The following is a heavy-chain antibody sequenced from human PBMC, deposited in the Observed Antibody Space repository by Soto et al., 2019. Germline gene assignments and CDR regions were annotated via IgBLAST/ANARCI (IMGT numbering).Heavy chain of an antibody. CDR2: IWYDGSNK. Sequence: ESGGGVVQPGRSLRLSCAASGFTFSSYGMHWVRQAPGKGLEWVAVIWYDGSNKYYADSVKGRFTISRDNSKNTLYLQMNSLRAEDTAVYYCARETTSNSSPLGYWGQGTLVTVSS. CDR1: GFTFSSYG. J-gene: IGHJ4*02. CDR3: ARETTSNSSPLGY. D-gene: IGHD6-13*01. V-gene: IGHV3-33*01.